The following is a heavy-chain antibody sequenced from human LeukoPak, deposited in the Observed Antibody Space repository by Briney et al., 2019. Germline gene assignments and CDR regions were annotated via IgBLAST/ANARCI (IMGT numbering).Heavy chain of an antibody. V-gene: IGHV3-23*01. CDR2: ISGAGSGT. Sequence: PGGSLRLSCAASGFTFSNYAMSWVRQAPGKGLEWVSGISGAGSGTYYADSVKGRFTISRDNSKSTLYLQMNSLGDEDTAVYYCAKARGFLGRLADYWGQGTLVTVSS. J-gene: IGHJ4*02. D-gene: IGHD3-3*01. CDR3: AKARGFLGRLADY. CDR1: GFTFSNYA.